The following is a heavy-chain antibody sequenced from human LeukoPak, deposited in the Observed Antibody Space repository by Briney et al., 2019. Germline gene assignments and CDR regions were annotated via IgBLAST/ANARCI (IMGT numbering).Heavy chain of an antibody. CDR3: ARVVGCSSTSCSNFDY. CDR2: IYYSGST. Sequence: SETLSLTCTVSGDSVSSYYWSWIRQHPGKGLEWIGYIYYSGSTYYNPSLKSRVTISVDTSKNQISLKLSSVTAADTAVYYCARVVGCSSTSCSNFDYWGQGTLVTVSS. V-gene: IGHV4-59*06. D-gene: IGHD2-2*01. CDR1: GDSVSSYY. J-gene: IGHJ4*02.